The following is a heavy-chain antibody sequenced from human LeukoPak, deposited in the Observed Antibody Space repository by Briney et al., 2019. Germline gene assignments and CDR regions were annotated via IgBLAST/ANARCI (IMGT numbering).Heavy chain of an antibody. CDR3: ARHSGSSGGAFDI. V-gene: IGHV4-59*01. CDR1: GGSISSYY. D-gene: IGHD6-6*01. J-gene: IGHJ3*02. CDR2: IHNSGIT. Sequence: PSETLSLTCTVSGGSISSYYWSWIRQPPGKGLEWIGYIHNSGITNYNPSLKSRVTISVDTSTTQVSLRLSSLTSADSAIYYCARHSGSSGGAFDIWGQGTVVTASS.